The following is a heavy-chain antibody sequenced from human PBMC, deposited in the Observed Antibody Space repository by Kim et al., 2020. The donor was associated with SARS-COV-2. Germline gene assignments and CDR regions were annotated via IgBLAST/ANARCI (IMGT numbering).Heavy chain of an antibody. CDR3: ARVGGNPYYYYGMDV. J-gene: IGHJ6*02. CDR2: INPNSGGT. D-gene: IGHD3-16*01. CDR1: GYTFTGYY. V-gene: IGHV1-2*04. Sequence: ASVKVSCKASGYTFTGYYMHWVRQAPGQGLEWMGWINPNSGGTNYAQKFQGWVTMTRDTSISTAYMELSRLRSDDTAVYYCARVGGNPYYYYGMDVWGQGTTVTVSS.